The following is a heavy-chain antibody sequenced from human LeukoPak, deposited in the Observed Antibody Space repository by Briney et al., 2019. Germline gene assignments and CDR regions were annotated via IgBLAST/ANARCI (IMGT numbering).Heavy chain of an antibody. CDR2: INHRGST. CDR1: GGSFSGYY. J-gene: IGHJ4*02. CDR3: ARGPPYYYDSSGYYRFDY. Sequence: SETLSLTCAVYGGSFSGYYWSWIRQPPGKGLEWIGEINHRGSTNYSPSLKTRVTISVDTSRNHFSLELSSVTAADTAVYYCARGPPYYYDSSGYYRFDYWGQGTLVTVSS. V-gene: IGHV4-34*01. D-gene: IGHD3-22*01.